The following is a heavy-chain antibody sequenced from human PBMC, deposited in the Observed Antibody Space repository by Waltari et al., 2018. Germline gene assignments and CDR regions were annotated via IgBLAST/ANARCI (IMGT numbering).Heavy chain of an antibody. CDR1: GGTFSSYA. V-gene: IGHV1-69*12. J-gene: IGHJ3*02. CDR2: SSPMSGRA. CDR3: ARLSGSGTMVQGVTSNDDFDI. Sequence: QVQLVQSGAEVKKPGSSVKVSCKASGGTFSSYAISWVRQAPGQGLEWMGGSSPMSGRANYEQKGEGRGRMTGEEDTRRAKREGSSVRSEDTGGDDCARLSGSGTMVQGVTSNDDFDIWGQGTMVTVSS. D-gene: IGHD3-10*01.